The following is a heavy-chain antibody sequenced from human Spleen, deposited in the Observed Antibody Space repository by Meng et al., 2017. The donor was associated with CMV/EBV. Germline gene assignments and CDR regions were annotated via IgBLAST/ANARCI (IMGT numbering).Heavy chain of an antibody. J-gene: IGHJ6*02. CDR3: AKDFGSSWYYYYYGMDV. Sequence: SLKISCAASGFTFDDYAMHWVRQAPGKGLEWVSGISWNSGSIGYADSVKGRFTISRDNAKNSLYLQMNSLRAEDTALYYCAKDFGSSWYYYYYGMDVWGQGTTVTVSS. D-gene: IGHD6-13*01. CDR2: ISWNSGSI. V-gene: IGHV3-9*01. CDR1: GFTFDDYA.